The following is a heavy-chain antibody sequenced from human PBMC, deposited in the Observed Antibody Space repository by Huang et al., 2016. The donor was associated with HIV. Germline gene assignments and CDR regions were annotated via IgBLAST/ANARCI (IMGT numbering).Heavy chain of an antibody. CDR3: AKESRWFSDFDH. J-gene: IGHJ4*02. Sequence: QVHLVESGGGVVQPGGSLRLSCAASGFKLSGFGMHWVRQATGRGREWVAVMSYDGRSQFYTYSVKGRFTISRDNSDNTLSLQMKGLRPDDTAVYYCAKESRWFSDFDHWGQGVLVSVSS. CDR2: MSYDGRSQ. CDR1: GFKLSGFG. V-gene: IGHV3-30*18. D-gene: IGHD2-15*01.